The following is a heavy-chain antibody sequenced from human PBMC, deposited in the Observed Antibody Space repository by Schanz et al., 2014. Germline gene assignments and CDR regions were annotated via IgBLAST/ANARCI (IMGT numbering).Heavy chain of an antibody. CDR3: GRGRGDYGEVDY. V-gene: IGHV3-33*01. CDR2: IWNNGVTK. J-gene: IGHJ4*02. CDR1: GFSLNTYG. D-gene: IGHD4-17*01. Sequence: QAQLMESGGGVVQPGTSLILSCSVSGFSLNTYGIHWFRQPAGKGLEWVAVIWNNGVTKYYADSVRGRFTISRDRFQNTLYLRMSSLRAEETAVYCCGRGRGDYGEVDYWGQGTLVTVSS.